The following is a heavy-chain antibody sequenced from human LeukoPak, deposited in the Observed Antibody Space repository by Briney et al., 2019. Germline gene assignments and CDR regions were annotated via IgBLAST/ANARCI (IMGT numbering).Heavy chain of an antibody. J-gene: IGHJ3*02. CDR3: SSILEYCSTASCPSAFDI. CDR1: GGSISTYY. V-gene: IGHV4-4*07. D-gene: IGHD2-2*01. Sequence: PSETLSLTCTVSGGSISTYYWSWVRQPAGKGLEWIGRIYTSGSTNYNPSLKSRVTMSVDTSKTHSSLSMSSVTPASTAVYYCSSILEYCSTASCPSAFDIWGERTTVTAS. CDR2: IYTSGST.